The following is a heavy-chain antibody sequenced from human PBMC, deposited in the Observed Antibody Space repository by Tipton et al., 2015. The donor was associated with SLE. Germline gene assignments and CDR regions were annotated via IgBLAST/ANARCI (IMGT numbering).Heavy chain of an antibody. CDR2: IDYSGSV. J-gene: IGHJ1*01. CDR1: GASISDYY. D-gene: IGHD1-26*01. CDR3: ARDRMNSGSSQYFHP. Sequence: TLSLTCTVSGASISDYYWAWNRQSPAKGLEWIGYIDYSGSVNYDPSLKSRVTISVDRSKNQFSLKLSSVTAADTAVYYCARDRMNSGSSQYFHPWGQGTLVTVSS. V-gene: IGHV4-59*12.